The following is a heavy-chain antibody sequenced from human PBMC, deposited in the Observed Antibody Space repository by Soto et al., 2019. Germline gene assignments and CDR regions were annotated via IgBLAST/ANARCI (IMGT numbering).Heavy chain of an antibody. D-gene: IGHD3-22*01. V-gene: IGHV3-48*02. CDR1: GLTFSSYS. CDR2: ISSSSSTI. CDR3: AREGYYYDSRPKYGMDV. J-gene: IGHJ6*02. Sequence: GGSLRLSCAASGLTFSSYSMNWVRQAPGKGLEWVSYISSSSSTIYYADSVKGRFTISRDNAKNSLYLQMNSLRDEDTAVYYCAREGYYYDSRPKYGMDVWGQGTTVTVS.